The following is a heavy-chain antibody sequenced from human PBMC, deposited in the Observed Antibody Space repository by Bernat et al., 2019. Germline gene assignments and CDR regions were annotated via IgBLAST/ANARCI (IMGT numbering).Heavy chain of an antibody. CDR1: GGTFSSYA. J-gene: IGHJ4*02. D-gene: IGHD2-2*01. CDR3: ATLGYCSSTSCYESFDY. Sequence: VQLVQSGAEVKKPGSSVKVSCKASGGTFSSYAISWVRQAPGKGLEWMGLVDPEDGETIYTEKFQGRVTITADTSTDTAYMELSSLRSEDTAVYYCATLGYCSSTSCYESFDYWGQGTLVTVSS. V-gene: IGHV1-69-2*01. CDR2: VDPEDGET.